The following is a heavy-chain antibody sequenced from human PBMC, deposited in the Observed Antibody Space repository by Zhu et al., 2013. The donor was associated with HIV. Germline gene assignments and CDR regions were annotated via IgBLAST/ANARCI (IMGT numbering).Heavy chain of an antibody. V-gene: IGHV1-2*02. CDR2: INPNSGDT. CDR3: ARSRIVGTTIGGF. Sequence: QVQLVQSGAEVKMPGASVKVSCEASGYTFTGYYIHWVRQAPGQGLEWMGWINPNSGDTNYVQKFQGRVTMTRDTSISTAYVELSRLRADDTAVYYCARSRIVGTTIGGFWGQGALVTV. D-gene: IGHD1-26*01. CDR1: GYTFTGYY. J-gene: IGHJ1*01.